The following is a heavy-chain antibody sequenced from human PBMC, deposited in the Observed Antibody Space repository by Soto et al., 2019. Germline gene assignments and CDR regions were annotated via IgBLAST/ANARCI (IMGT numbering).Heavy chain of an antibody. J-gene: IGHJ6*03. CDR3: ARNIYWVDGDGLSYYYYYYMDV. CDR1: GGSISSYY. CDR2: IYYSGST. D-gene: IGHD4-17*01. V-gene: IGHV4-59*08. Sequence: SETLSLTCTVSGGSISSYYWSWIRQPPGKGLEWIGYIYYSGSTNYNPSLKSRVTISVDTSKNQFSLKLSSVTAADTAVYYCARNIYWVDGDGLSYYYYYYMDVWGKGTTVTVSS.